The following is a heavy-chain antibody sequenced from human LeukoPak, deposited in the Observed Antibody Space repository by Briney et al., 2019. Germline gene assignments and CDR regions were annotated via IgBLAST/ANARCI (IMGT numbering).Heavy chain of an antibody. J-gene: IGHJ3*02. CDR2: VRDNGES. D-gene: IGHD5-18*01. V-gene: IGHV4-59*08. CDR1: GGSINTYY. CDR3: ARQPANTAAFDI. Sequence: SETLSLTCTVSGGSINTYYWSWIRQPPGKGLEWIAYVRDNGESNYNPPLKSRVAISLDTANNQISLRLTFVTAADTAIYYCARQPANTAAFDIWGLGTMVTVSS.